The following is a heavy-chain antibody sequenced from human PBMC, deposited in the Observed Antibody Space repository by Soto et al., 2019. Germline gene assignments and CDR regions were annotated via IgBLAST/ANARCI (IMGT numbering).Heavy chain of an antibody. CDR1: GFSFSDHY. V-gene: IGHV3-72*01. Sequence: LSLSCAPSGFSFSDHYMDWVRQAPGKGLEWVGRIRKKASSYTTESAACVKGRFTIARDDSKNSLYLQMNSLGSDDTAVYYWASSSRSGHGGLCYFYYWGQGTLVTVSS. J-gene: IGHJ4*02. D-gene: IGHD2-2*01. CDR2: IRKKASSYTT. CDR3: ASSSRSGHGGLCYFYY.